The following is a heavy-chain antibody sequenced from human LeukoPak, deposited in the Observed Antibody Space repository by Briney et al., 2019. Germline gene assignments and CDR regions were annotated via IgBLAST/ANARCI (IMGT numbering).Heavy chain of an antibody. V-gene: IGHV3-48*02. CDR1: GFTFTTYN. J-gene: IGHJ3*02. CDR3: AGAFDI. CDR2: ISGSGSTI. Sequence: GGSLRLSCAASGFTFTTYNMNWVRQAPGKGLEWISYISGSGSTIYYADSVKGRFTTSRDNAKNSLYLQMNSLRDEDTAVYYCAGAFDIWGQGTVVTVSS.